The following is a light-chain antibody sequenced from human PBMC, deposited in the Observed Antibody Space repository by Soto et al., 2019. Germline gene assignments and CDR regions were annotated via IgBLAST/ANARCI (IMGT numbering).Light chain of an antibody. CDR3: QQYDISPKYT. J-gene: IGKJ2*01. Sequence: EIVLTQSPGTLSLSPGERATLSCRASQSVSSSYLAWYQQKPGQAPRLLIYDASRRATGISDRFSGSGSGTDCTLTISRLEPEDFAVYYCQQYDISPKYTFGQGTKLEIK. CDR2: DAS. V-gene: IGKV3-20*01. CDR1: QSVSSSY.